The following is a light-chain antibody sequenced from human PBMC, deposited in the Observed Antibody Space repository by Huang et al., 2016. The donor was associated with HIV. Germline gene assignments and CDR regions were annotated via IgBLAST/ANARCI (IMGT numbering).Light chain of an antibody. V-gene: IGKV1-6*01. CDR1: QDIRND. CDR3: LQDYSYPRT. CDR2: AAS. Sequence: AIQMTQSPSSLSASVGDRVTITCRASQDIRNDLGWYQQKPGKAPKFLFYAASNLQSGVPARCSGSGSGTFFTLTISSLQPEDFATYYCLQDYSYPRTFGQGTKVEVK. J-gene: IGKJ1*01.